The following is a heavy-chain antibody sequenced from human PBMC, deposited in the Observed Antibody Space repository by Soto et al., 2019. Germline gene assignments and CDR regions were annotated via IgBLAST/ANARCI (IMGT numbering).Heavy chain of an antibody. CDR1: GASLNSDDYY. V-gene: IGHV4-30-4*01. Sequence: TSETLSLTCTVSGASLNSDDYYWNWLRQPPGKGLEWIGYIYYSGSTYYNPSLKSRITITFDTSKTQFSLRLTSVTAADTAVYYCARGVGDNVYYVPLYFAYWGQGALVPVSS. CDR3: ARGVGDNVYYVPLYFAY. J-gene: IGHJ4*02. D-gene: IGHD3-16*01. CDR2: IYYSGST.